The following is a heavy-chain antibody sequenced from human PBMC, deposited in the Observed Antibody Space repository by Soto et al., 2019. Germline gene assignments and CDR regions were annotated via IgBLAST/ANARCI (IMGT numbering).Heavy chain of an antibody. D-gene: IGHD3-22*01. J-gene: IGHJ4*02. CDR3: ARDLYYYDSSAYYGY. Sequence: EVQLVESGGGLVKPGGSLRLSCAASDFTFSSYTMNWVRQAPGKGLEWVSSISSSSSYIYYADSVKGRFTISRDNAKNSLYLQMNSLRAEDTAVYYCARDLYYYDSSAYYGYWGQGTLVTVSS. CDR2: ISSSSSYI. V-gene: IGHV3-21*01. CDR1: DFTFSSYT.